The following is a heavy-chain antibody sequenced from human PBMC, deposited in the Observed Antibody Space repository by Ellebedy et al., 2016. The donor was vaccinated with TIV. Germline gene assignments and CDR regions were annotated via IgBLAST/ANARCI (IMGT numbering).Heavy chain of an antibody. CDR2: ILPIFDSA. D-gene: IGHD4-11*01. V-gene: IGHV1-69*06. J-gene: IGHJ5*02. CDR1: GGTFGSDA. CDR3: AREYSLHNWFDP. Sequence: AASVKVSCKASGGTFGSDAITWVRQAPGQGLEWMGGILPIFDSATYAQQFQGRVTITADKSTNTAYMELRGLNFEDTAIYYCAREYSLHNWFDPWGQGTLVTVSS.